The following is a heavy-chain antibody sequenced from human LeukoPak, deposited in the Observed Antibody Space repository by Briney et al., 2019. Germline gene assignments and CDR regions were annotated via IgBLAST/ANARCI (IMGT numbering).Heavy chain of an antibody. V-gene: IGHV3-11*01. D-gene: IGHD1-14*01. J-gene: IGHJ4*02. CDR1: AFTFSDYY. CDR2: ISSTSSTR. CDR3: AKPAKTDYTDY. Sequence: GGSLRLSCAASAFTFSDYYMSWVRQAPGKGLAWVSYISSTSSTRYYADSVKGRFTISRDNAKNSLYLQMDSLRAEDTAVYYCAKPAKTDYTDYWGQGTLVTVSS.